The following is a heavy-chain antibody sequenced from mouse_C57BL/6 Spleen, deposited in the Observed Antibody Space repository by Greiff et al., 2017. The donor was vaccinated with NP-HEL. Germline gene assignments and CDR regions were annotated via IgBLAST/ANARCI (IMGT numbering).Heavy chain of an antibody. D-gene: IGHD1-1*01. CDR2: IYPGDGDT. CDR1: GYAFSSSW. V-gene: IGHV1-82*01. J-gene: IGHJ2*01. Sequence: QVQLQQSGPELVKPGASVKISCKASGYAFSSSWMNWVKQRPGKGLEWIGRIYPGDGDTNYNGKFKGKATLTADKSSSTAYMQLSSLTSEDSPVYFCARSYYGSREGYYFDYWGQGTTLTVSS. CDR3: ARSYYGSREGYYFDY.